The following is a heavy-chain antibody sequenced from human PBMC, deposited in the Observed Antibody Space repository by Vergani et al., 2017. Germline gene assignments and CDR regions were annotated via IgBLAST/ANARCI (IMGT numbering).Heavy chain of an antibody. Sequence: QVQLQESGPGLVKPSETLSLTCAVYGGSFSGYYWSWIRQPPRKGLEWIGEINHSGSTNYNPSLKSRVTISVDTSKNQFSLKLSSVTAADTAVYYCARGLRITMVRGGFDYWGQGTLVTVSS. CDR3: ARGLRITMVRGGFDY. J-gene: IGHJ4*02. CDR2: INHSGST. V-gene: IGHV4-34*01. CDR1: GGSFSGYY. D-gene: IGHD3-10*01.